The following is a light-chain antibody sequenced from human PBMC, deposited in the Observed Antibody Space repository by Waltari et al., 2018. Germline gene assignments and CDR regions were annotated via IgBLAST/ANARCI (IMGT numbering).Light chain of an antibody. CDR1: SSNIGAGYA. J-gene: IGLJ1*01. Sequence: QSVLTQPPSVSGAPGQRVTISCSGSSSNIGAGYAVPWDQQLPGTAPKLFIFGNNNRPSGVPDRFSGSKSGTSASLVISGLQAEDEADYYCQSYDSSLSAFVFGTGTKVTVL. V-gene: IGLV1-40*01. CDR2: GNN. CDR3: QSYDSSLSAFV.